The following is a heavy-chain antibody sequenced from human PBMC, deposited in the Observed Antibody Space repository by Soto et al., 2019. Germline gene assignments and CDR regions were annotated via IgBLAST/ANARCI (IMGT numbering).Heavy chain of an antibody. CDR2: IWYDGSNK. CDR3: ARDAIADKYYYYYMDV. J-gene: IGHJ6*03. D-gene: IGHD6-13*01. CDR1: GFTFSSYG. Sequence: QVQLVESGGGVVQPGRSLRLSCAASGFTFSSYGMHWVRQAPGKGLEWVAVIWYDGSNKYYADSVKGRFTISRDNSKNTLYLQMSSLRAEDTAVYYCARDAIADKYYYYYMDVWGKGTTVTVSS. V-gene: IGHV3-33*01.